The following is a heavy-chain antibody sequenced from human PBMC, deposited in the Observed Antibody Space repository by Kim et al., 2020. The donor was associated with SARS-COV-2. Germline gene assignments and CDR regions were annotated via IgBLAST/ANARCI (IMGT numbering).Heavy chain of an antibody. Sequence: SETLSLTCTVSGGSISSSSYYWGWIRQPPGKGLEWIGSIYYSGSTYYNPSLKSRVTISVDTSKNQFSLKLSSVTAADTAVYYCARVEMATIIYWGQGTLVTVSS. D-gene: IGHD5-12*01. V-gene: IGHV4-39*01. J-gene: IGHJ4*02. CDR3: ARVEMATIIY. CDR1: GGSISSSSYY. CDR2: IYYSGST.